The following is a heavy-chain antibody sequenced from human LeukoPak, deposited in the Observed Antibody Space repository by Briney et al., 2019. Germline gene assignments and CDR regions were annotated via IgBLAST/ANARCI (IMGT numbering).Heavy chain of an antibody. CDR1: GFTVSNNY. D-gene: IGHD2-8*02. J-gene: IGHJ4*02. Sequence: GGSLRLSCAASGFTVSNNYLHWVRQAPGKGLEWVSVIYSGGTTYYANSVKGRFTISRDNSKSTLSLQMNSLRAEDTAIYYCATYRQVLLPFESWGQGTLVTVSS. CDR3: ATYRQVLLPFES. CDR2: IYSGGTT. V-gene: IGHV3-53*01.